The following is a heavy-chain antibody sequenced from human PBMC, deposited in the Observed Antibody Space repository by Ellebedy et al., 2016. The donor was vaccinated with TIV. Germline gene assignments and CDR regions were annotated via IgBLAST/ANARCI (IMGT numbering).Heavy chain of an antibody. Sequence: MPSETLSLTCTVSGGPISSYYWTWIRQSPGKGLEWIGYIYSSGSTKYNPSLKSRVTISVDTSKNQFSLKLTSVSAADTAVYYCARLPKSRVGVTGHFDYWGQGTLVTVSS. CDR2: IYSSGST. V-gene: IGHV4-59*01. J-gene: IGHJ4*02. D-gene: IGHD1-26*01. CDR3: ARLPKSRVGVTGHFDY. CDR1: GGPISSYY.